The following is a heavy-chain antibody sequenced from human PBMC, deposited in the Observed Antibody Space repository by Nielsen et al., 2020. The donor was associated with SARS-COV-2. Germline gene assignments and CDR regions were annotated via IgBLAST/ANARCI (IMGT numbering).Heavy chain of an antibody. Sequence: SLKISCAASGFTFDDYAMHWVRQAPGKGLEWVSGINWNSGSIVYADSVKGRFTISRDNAKSSLYLQMNSLRAEDTALYYCAKAQAYDSSGYYSITYYFYSWGQGTLVTVSS. CDR2: INWNSGSI. V-gene: IGHV3-9*01. J-gene: IGHJ4*02. CDR3: AKAQAYDSSGYYSITYYFYS. D-gene: IGHD3-22*01. CDR1: GFTFDDYA.